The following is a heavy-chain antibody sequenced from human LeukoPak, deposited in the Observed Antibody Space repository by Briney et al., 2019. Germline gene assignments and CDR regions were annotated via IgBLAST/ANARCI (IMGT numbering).Heavy chain of an antibody. J-gene: IGHJ4*02. CDR2: INTNTGNP. CDR1: GYTFTSYA. Sequence: ASVKVSCKASGYTFTSYAMNWVRQAPGQGLEWMGWINTNTGNPTYAQGFTGRFVFSLDTSVSTAYLQISSLKAEDTAAYYCARDAIGDSSQEYDYWGQGTLVAVSS. CDR3: ARDAIGDSSQEYDY. V-gene: IGHV7-4-1*02. D-gene: IGHD6-13*01.